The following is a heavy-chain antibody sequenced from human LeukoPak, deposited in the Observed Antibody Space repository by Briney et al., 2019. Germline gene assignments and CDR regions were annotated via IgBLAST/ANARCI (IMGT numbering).Heavy chain of an antibody. CDR3: ARGGVVVADFVDWFDP. CDR2: IYTSGST. J-gene: IGHJ5*02. CDR1: GGSTSSGSYY. D-gene: IGHD2-15*01. Sequence: SETLSLTCTISGGSTSSGSYYWSWIRQPAGKGLEWIGRIYTSGSTNYNPSLKSRVTISVDTSKNQFSLKLSSVTAADTAVYYCARGGVVVADFVDWFDPWGQGTLVTVSS. V-gene: IGHV4-61*02.